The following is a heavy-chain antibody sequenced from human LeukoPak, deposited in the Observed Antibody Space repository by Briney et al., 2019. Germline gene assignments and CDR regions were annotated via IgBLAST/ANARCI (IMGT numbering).Heavy chain of an antibody. CDR2: IYYSGST. J-gene: IGHJ4*02. D-gene: IGHD4-11*01. CDR1: GGSISSSSYY. V-gene: IGHV4-39*01. CDR3: ASRTRMTTVFSFDY. Sequence: SETLSLTCTVSGGSISSSSYYWGWIRQPPGKGLEWIGSIYYSGSTYYNPSLKSRVTISVDTSKNQFSLKLSSATAADTAVYYCASRTRMTTVFSFDYWGQGTLVTVSS.